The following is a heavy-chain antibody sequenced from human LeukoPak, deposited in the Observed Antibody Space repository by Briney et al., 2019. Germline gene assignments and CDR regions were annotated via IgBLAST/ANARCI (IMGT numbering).Heavy chain of an antibody. D-gene: IGHD3-22*01. CDR1: GFTFSSYA. CDR2: ISYDGSNK. V-gene: IGHV3-30-3*01. CDR3: ATDREYYYDSLVY. J-gene: IGHJ4*02. Sequence: GGSLRLSCAASGFTFSSYAMHWVRQAPGKGLEWVAVISYDGSNKYYADSVKGRFTISRDNSKNTLYLQMNSLRAEDTAVYCCATDREYYYDSLVYWGQGTLVTVSS.